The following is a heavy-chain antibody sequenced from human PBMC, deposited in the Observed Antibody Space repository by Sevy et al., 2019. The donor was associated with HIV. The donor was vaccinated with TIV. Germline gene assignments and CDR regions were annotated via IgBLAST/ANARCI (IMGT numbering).Heavy chain of an antibody. CDR3: AKGGPFYYDTSAYEIDY. CDR2: ISRRGATI. CDR1: GFILDDYA. Sequence: GGSLRLSCAASGFILDDYAIHWVRQAPGKGPEWVSGISRRGATIGYAYSVKGRFTISRDIAKNSLFLHMNNLRPEDTALYYCAKGGPFYYDTSAYEIDYWGQGSLVTVSS. D-gene: IGHD3-22*01. J-gene: IGHJ4*02. V-gene: IGHV3-9*01.